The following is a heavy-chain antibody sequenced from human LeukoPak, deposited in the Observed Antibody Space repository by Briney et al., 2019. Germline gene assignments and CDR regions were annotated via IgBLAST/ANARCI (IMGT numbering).Heavy chain of an antibody. CDR1: GYTFTSYG. D-gene: IGHD6-19*01. Sequence: ASVKVSCKASGYTFTSYGISWVRQATGQGLEWMGWMSPNSGNTGYAQKFQGRVTITRNTSISTAYMELSSLRSEDTAVYYCARGGAVAGDYWGQGTLVTVSS. CDR3: ARGGAVAGDY. J-gene: IGHJ4*02. CDR2: MSPNSGNT. V-gene: IGHV1-8*03.